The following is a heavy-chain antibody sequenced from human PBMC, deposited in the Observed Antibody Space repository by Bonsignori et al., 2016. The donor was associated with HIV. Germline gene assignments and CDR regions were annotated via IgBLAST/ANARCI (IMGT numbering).Heavy chain of an antibody. V-gene: IGHV3-30*18. CDR3: AKVTPLYASGWYGLES. CDR1: GFTFRNYA. D-gene: IGHD6-19*01. Sequence: GGSLRLSCVASGFTFRNYAMHWVRQAPGKGLEWVAVVSYDGPVQYFLDSVKGRFTISKDNSQNTLYLQLNSLRTEDSGVYYCAKVTPLYASGWYGLESWGQGTRVTVSS. J-gene: IGHJ4*02. CDR2: VSYDGPVQ.